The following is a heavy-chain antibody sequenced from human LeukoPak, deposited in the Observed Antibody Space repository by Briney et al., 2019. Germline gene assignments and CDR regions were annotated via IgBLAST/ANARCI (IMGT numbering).Heavy chain of an antibody. Sequence: SETLSLTCTASGGSIGSYYWSWVRQPPGKGLEWIGYIQDSVTSYTDNPSLQSRVTISVDTSKNQFSLTVTSVTAADTAVYYCVRSPQLDPWGQGILVTVSS. CDR3: VRSPQLDP. CDR1: GGSIGSYY. CDR2: IQDSVTSY. V-gene: IGHV4-59*01. J-gene: IGHJ5*02. D-gene: IGHD6-13*01.